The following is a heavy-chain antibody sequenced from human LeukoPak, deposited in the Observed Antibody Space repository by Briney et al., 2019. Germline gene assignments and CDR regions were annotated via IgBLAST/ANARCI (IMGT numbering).Heavy chain of an antibody. CDR2: ISHSGST. Sequence: PWETLSLTCAVYGGSFSGYYWSWIRQPPGKGLEWIGEISHSGSTNYNASFKRRVTISVDTSKNQFSQKLSSVTGADTAVYYCARGPNGGRPFDYWGQGTLVTVSS. CDR3: ARGPNGGRPFDY. J-gene: IGHJ4*02. CDR1: GGSFSGYY. V-gene: IGHV4-34*01. D-gene: IGHD7-27*01.